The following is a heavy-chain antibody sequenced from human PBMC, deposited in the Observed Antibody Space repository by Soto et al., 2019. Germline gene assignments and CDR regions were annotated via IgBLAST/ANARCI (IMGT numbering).Heavy chain of an antibody. D-gene: IGHD3-22*01. CDR3: ARDGGSTMIVN. Sequence: ASVKVSCKASGYTFTGYYMHWVRQAPGQGLEWMGWINPNRGGTNYAQKFQGWVTMTRDTSISTAYMEVSRLRSDDTAVYDGARDGGSTMIVNWGQGTLVTVSS. CDR2: INPNRGGT. CDR1: GYTFTGYY. J-gene: IGHJ4*02. V-gene: IGHV1-2*04.